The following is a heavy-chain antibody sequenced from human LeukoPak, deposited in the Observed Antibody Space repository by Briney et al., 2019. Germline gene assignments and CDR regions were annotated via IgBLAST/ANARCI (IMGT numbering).Heavy chain of an antibody. D-gene: IGHD5-12*01. CDR2: ISAYNGKT. J-gene: IGHJ4*02. CDR1: GYTFTIYG. Sequence: GASVTVSFKASGYTFTIYGISWVRQAPGQGLERMGWISAYNGKTNYAQKLQGRVTMTTDTSTSTAYMELRSLRSDDTAVYYCARESGGYGNYWGQGTLVTVSS. V-gene: IGHV1-18*01. CDR3: ARESGGYGNY.